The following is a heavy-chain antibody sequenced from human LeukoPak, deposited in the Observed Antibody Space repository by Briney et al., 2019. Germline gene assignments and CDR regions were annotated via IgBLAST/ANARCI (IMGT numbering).Heavy chain of an antibody. V-gene: IGHV5-10-1*01. CDR1: GYNFTSYW. D-gene: IGHD1-20*01. CDR2: IDPSDSYT. Sequence: GESLQISCKCSGYNFTSYWISWVRQLPGKGLEWMGRIDPSDSYTNYSPSFQGHVTISADKSISTAYLQWSSLKASDTAMYYCARKYNWNDAGDYWGQGTLVTVSS. CDR3: ARKYNWNDAGDY. J-gene: IGHJ4*02.